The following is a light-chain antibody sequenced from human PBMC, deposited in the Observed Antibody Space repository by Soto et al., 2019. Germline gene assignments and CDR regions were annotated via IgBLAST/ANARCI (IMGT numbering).Light chain of an antibody. J-gene: IGKJ4*01. CDR2: DAS. V-gene: IGKV3-11*01. CDR1: QSVSSY. CDR3: QQRSNWPST. Sequence: EIVLTQSPVTLSLSPGNRATLSCRASQSVSSYLAWYQQKPGQAPRLLIYDASNRATGIPARFSGSGSGTDFPLTITSLEPEDFAVYYCQQRSNWPSTFGGGTKVEIK.